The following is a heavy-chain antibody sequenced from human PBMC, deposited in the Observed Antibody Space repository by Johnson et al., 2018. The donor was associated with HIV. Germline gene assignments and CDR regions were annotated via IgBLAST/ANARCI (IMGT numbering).Heavy chain of an antibody. Sequence: QVQLVESGGGLVQPGGSLRLSCAASGFTFSSYGIHWVRQAPGKGLEWVAVISYDGSNKYYADSVKGRFTISRDNAKNSLYLQMNSLRAEDTAVYYCTTDYYGSGSYYNSDAFDIWGQGTMVTVSS. J-gene: IGHJ3*02. CDR3: TTDYYGSGSYYNSDAFDI. V-gene: IGHV3-30*03. CDR2: ISYDGSNK. CDR1: GFTFSSYG. D-gene: IGHD3-10*01.